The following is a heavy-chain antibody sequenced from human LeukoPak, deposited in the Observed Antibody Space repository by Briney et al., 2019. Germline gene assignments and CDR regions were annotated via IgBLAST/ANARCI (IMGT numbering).Heavy chain of an antibody. CDR2: VNPNSGGT. V-gene: IGHV1-2*02. D-gene: IGHD3-10*01. CDR3: ARDRSGSGGFDY. CDR1: GYTFTGYY. J-gene: IGHJ4*02. Sequence: ASVKVSCKASGYTFTGYYMHWVRQAPGQGLEWMGWVNPNSGGTNYAQKFQGRVTMTRDTSISTAYMELSRLRSDDTAVYYCARDRSGSGGFDYWGQGTLVTVSS.